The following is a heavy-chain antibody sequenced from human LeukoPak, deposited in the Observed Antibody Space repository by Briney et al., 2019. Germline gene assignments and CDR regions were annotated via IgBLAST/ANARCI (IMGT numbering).Heavy chain of an antibody. J-gene: IGHJ5*02. CDR2: IHHSGST. V-gene: IGHV4-4*02. CDR1: GGSISSSNW. D-gene: IGHD3-10*01. CDR3: ARDAGSYYKTGFDP. Sequence: SGTLSLTCAVSGGSISSSNWWSWVRQPPGKGLEWLGEIHHSGSTNYNPSLKSRVTISVDKSKNQFSLKLSSVTAADTAVYYCARDAGSYYKTGFDPWGQGTLVTVSS.